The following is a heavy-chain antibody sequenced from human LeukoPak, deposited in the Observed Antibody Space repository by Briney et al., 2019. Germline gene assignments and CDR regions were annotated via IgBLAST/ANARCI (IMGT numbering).Heavy chain of an antibody. CDR3: ARESRSYEAYFDY. CDR1: GCTFSSYA. D-gene: IGHD1-26*01. V-gene: IGHV1-69*13. J-gene: IGHJ4*02. Sequence: GASVKVSCKASGCTFSSYALSWVRQAPGQGLEWMGRIFPIFATANYAQKLQGRVTITADESTSTAYMELSSLRSEDTAVYYCARESRSYEAYFDYWGQGTLVTVSS. CDR2: IFPIFATA.